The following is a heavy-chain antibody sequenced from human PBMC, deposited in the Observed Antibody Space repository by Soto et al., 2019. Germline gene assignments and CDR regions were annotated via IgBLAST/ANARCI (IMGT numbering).Heavy chain of an antibody. CDR3: ARSADAEWNDFDY. V-gene: IGHV4-39*01. CDR2: IYYSGST. CDR1: GGSISSSSYY. Sequence: SETLSLTCTVSGGSISSSSYYWGWIRQPPGKGLEWIGSIYYSGSTYYNPSLKSRVTISVDTSKNQFSLKLSSVTAADTAVYYCARSADAEWNDFDYWGQGTLVTVSS. D-gene: IGHD1-1*01. J-gene: IGHJ4*02.